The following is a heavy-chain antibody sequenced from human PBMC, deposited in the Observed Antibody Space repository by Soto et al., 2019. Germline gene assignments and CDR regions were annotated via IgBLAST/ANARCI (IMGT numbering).Heavy chain of an antibody. J-gene: IGHJ6*02. CDR3: AREDCSSTSCPMDV. CDR2: ISAYNGNT. Sequence: GASVKVSCKASGYTFTSYGISWGRQAPGQGLEWMGWISAYNGNTNYAQKLQGRVTMTTDTSTSTAYMELRSLRSDDTAVYYCAREDCSSTSCPMDVWGQGTTVTVSS. CDR1: GYTFTSYG. D-gene: IGHD2-2*01. V-gene: IGHV1-18*01.